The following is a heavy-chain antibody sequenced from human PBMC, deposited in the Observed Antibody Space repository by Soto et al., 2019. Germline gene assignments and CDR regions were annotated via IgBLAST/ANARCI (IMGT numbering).Heavy chain of an antibody. CDR1: GGTFSSYT. CDR3: ARDQAGSIVSRRRQDDVFEF. D-gene: IGHD6-6*01. J-gene: IGHJ3*01. V-gene: IGHV1-69*08. Sequence: QVQLVQSGAEVKKPGSSVKVSCKASGGTFSSYTISWVRQAPGQGLEWMGRIIPILGIANYAQKLQGRVTITADKSTSIAHMERSSLRVEDTAVYYRARDQAGSIVSRRRQDDVFEFWCQGTLVTVSS. CDR2: IIPILGIA.